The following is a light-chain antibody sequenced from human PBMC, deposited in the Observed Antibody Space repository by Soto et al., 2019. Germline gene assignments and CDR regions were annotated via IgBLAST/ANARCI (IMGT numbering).Light chain of an antibody. V-gene: IGKV1-9*01. CDR3: QQLNSYVFA. CDR2: AAS. Sequence: DIQLTQSPSFLSSSVGDRVTITCRASQDVSRYLAWYQQKPGKAPNLLIYAASTLRSGGPSRFSGSGSETEFTLTISSPQPEDFATYYCQQLNSYVFAFGPGTKVDIK. CDR1: QDVSRY. J-gene: IGKJ3*01.